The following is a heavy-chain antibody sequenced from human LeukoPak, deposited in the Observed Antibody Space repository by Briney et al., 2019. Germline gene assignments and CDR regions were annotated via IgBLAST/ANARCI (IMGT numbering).Heavy chain of an antibody. J-gene: IGHJ4*02. D-gene: IGHD1-26*01. CDR2: INHSGST. Sequence: SETLSLTCAVYGGSFSGYYWSWIRQPPGKGLEWIGEINHSGSTNYNPSLKSRVTISVDTSKDQFSLKLSSVTAADTAVYYCARGTGAGATNEFDYWGQGTLVTVSS. CDR3: ARGTGAGATNEFDY. CDR1: GGSFSGYY. V-gene: IGHV4-34*01.